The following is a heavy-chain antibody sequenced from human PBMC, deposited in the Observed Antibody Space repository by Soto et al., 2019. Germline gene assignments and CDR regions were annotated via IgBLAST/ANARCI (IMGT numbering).Heavy chain of an antibody. Sequence: SVKVSCKASGGTFSSYAISWVRQAPGQGLEWMGGIIPIFGTANYAQKFQGRVTITADESTSTAYMELSSLRSEDTAVYYCARDSGPWGSAYCSGGSCLGPDAFDIWGQGTMVTVSS. CDR2: IIPIFGTA. CDR3: ARDSGPWGSAYCSGGSCLGPDAFDI. J-gene: IGHJ3*02. CDR1: GGTFSSYA. V-gene: IGHV1-69*13. D-gene: IGHD2-15*01.